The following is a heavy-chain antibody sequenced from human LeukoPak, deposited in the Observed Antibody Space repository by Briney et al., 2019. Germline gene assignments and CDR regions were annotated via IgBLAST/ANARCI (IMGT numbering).Heavy chain of an antibody. D-gene: IGHD2-2*01. CDR1: GYTFTSYG. J-gene: IGHJ6*02. CDR3: ARAVGEYQLLFPYYGMDV. Sequence: ASVKVSCKASGYTFTSYGISWVRQAPGQGGEWLGWIRAYNGNTNKAQKLQGRNTMTTDSSTSTAYMELRSRRSCDTAGYYCARAVGEYQLLFPYYGMDVWGQGTTVTVSS. CDR2: IRAYNGNT. V-gene: IGHV1-18*01.